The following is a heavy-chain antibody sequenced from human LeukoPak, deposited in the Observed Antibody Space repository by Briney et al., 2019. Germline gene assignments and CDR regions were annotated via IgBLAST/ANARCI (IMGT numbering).Heavy chain of an antibody. CDR3: AREPAYYYDSSGYYYDY. V-gene: IGHV3-21*01. CDR2: ISSSSSYI. Sequence: PGGSLRLSCAASGFTFSSYGMSWVRQAPGKGLEWVSSISSSSSYIYYADSVKGRFTISRDNAKNSLYLQMNSRRAEDTAVYYCAREPAYYYDSSGYYYDYWGQGTLVTVSS. D-gene: IGHD3-22*01. J-gene: IGHJ4*02. CDR1: GFTFSSYG.